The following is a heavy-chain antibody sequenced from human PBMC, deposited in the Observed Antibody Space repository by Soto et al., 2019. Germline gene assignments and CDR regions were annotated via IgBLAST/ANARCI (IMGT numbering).Heavy chain of an antibody. CDR1: GFTFSNAW. CDR2: IKTKAHGGTT. V-gene: IGHV3-15*07. J-gene: IGHJ3*02. Sequence: EVQLVESGGDLVKPGGSLRLSCAASGFTFSNAWMNWVRQAPGKGLEWVGRIKTKAHGGTTDYAAPVRGRFTISRDDSKNTLYLQMNSLKTEDTALYYCTSNDAFDICGQGTMVTVSS. CDR3: TSNDAFDI.